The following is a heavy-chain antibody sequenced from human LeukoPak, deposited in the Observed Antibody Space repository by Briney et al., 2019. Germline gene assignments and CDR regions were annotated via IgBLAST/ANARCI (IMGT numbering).Heavy chain of an antibody. D-gene: IGHD1-26*01. V-gene: IGHV3-49*03. CDR3: TRDDVGGSYVFDY. CDR2: IRSEIYGETT. Sequence: GGSLRLSCTTSGFTFGDYGMSWFRQAPGKGLEWIGFIRSEIYGETTEYAASVKGRFTISRDDSKSIAYLQMNSLKTEDTAIYYCTRDDVGGSYVFDYWGQGTLVTVSS. CDR1: GFTFGDYG. J-gene: IGHJ4*02.